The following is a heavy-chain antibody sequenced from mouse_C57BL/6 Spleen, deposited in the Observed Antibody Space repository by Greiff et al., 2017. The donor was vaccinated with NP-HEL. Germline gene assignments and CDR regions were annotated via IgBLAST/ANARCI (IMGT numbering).Heavy chain of an antibody. V-gene: IGHV1-55*01. CDR2: IYPGSGST. Sequence: VQLQQPGAELVKPGASVQMSCKASGYTFTSYWITWVKPRPGQGLEWIGDIYPGSGSTNYNEKFKSKATLTVDTSSSTAYMQLSSLTSEDSAVYYCARRGSSYDYAMDYWGQGTSVTVSS. CDR1: GYTFTSYW. CDR3: ARRGSSYDYAMDY. J-gene: IGHJ4*01. D-gene: IGHD1-1*01.